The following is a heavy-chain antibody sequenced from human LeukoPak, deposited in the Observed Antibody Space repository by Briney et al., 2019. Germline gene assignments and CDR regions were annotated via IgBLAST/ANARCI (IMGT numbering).Heavy chain of an antibody. D-gene: IGHD3-22*01. CDR1: GFTFSSYA. Sequence: GGSLRLSCAASGFTFSSYAMSWVRQAPGKGLEWVSAISGSGSSSIYYADSVKGRFTISRDNAENTLYLQMNSLRAEDTAVYYCAKAQYYYDSSGYLWDYWGQGTLVTVSS. V-gene: IGHV3-23*01. CDR2: ISGSGSSSI. J-gene: IGHJ4*02. CDR3: AKAQYYYDSSGYLWDY.